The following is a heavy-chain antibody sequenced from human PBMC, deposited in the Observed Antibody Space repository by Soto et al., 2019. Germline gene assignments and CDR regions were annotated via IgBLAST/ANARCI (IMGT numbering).Heavy chain of an antibody. D-gene: IGHD5-18*01. CDR3: ARGTSDTAMVMDY. V-gene: IGHV3-30-3*01. CDR1: GFTFSSYA. Sequence: QVQLVESGGGVVQPGRSLRLSCAASGFTFSSYAMHWVRQAPGKGLEWVAVISYDGSNKYYADSVKGRFTISRDNSKNTLYLQMNSLRAEDTAVSYCARGTSDTAMVMDYWGQGTLVTVSS. CDR2: ISYDGSNK. J-gene: IGHJ4*02.